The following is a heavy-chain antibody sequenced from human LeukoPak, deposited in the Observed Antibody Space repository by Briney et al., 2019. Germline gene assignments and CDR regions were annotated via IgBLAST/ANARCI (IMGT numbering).Heavy chain of an antibody. V-gene: IGHV3-9*01. D-gene: IGHD2-21*02. CDR2: ISWNSGSI. CDR1: GFTFDDYA. CDR3: AKAAVTDYYFDY. Sequence: GGSLRLSCAASGFTFDDYAMHWVRQAPGKGLEWVSGISWNSGSIGYADPVKGRFTTSRDNAKNSLYLQMNSLRAEDTALYYCAKAAVTDYYFDYWGQGTLVTVSS. J-gene: IGHJ4*02.